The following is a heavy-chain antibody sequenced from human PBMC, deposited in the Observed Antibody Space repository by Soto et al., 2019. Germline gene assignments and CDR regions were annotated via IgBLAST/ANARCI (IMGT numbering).Heavy chain of an antibody. D-gene: IGHD1-1*01. V-gene: IGHV4-59*08. CDR3: ARGGLEDGHDAFDI. CDR2: IYYSGST. CDR1: GGSISSYY. J-gene: IGHJ3*02. Sequence: SETLSLTCTVSGGSISSYYWSWIRQPPGKGLEWIGYIYYSGSTNYNPSLKSRVTISVDTSKNQFSLKLSSVTAADTAVYYCARGGLEDGHDAFDIWGQGTMVTVSS.